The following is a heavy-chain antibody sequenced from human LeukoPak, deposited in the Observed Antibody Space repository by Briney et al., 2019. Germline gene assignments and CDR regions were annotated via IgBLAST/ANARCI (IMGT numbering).Heavy chain of an antibody. CDR1: GFTFSNYG. J-gene: IGHJ4*02. CDR3: TTDNRVDYYDSSGSDY. Sequence: SGGSLRLSCAASGFTFSNYGMSWVRQAPGKGLEWVSATSNSGDSTYYADSVKGRFTISRDNSKNTLDLQMNSLKTEDTAVYYCTTDNRVDYYDSSGSDYWGQGTLVTVSS. D-gene: IGHD3-22*01. CDR2: TSNSGDST. V-gene: IGHV3-23*01.